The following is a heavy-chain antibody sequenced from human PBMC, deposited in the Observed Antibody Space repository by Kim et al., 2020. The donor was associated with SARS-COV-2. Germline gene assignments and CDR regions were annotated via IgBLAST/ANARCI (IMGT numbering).Heavy chain of an antibody. CDR2: T. D-gene: IGHD2-21*01. V-gene: IGHV3-23*01. CDR3: ATIDCFDAFDI. Sequence: TYYEDSLKGRFTISREKSKTTLYLEMNSRSAEDTAVYCCATIDCFDAFDIWGQGTMVIVSS. J-gene: IGHJ3*02.